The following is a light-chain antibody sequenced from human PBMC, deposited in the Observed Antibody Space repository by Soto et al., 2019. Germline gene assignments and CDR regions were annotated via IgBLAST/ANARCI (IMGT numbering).Light chain of an antibody. CDR2: DAS. CDR3: QQYDNSSPPIT. J-gene: IGKJ5*01. V-gene: IGKV1-5*01. CDR1: QSISSW. Sequence: DIQMTQSPSTLSASVGDRVTITFRASQSISSWLAWYQQKPGKAPKLLIYDASALPRGVPSRFSGSGSGTEFTLTISSLQPDDFATYYCQQYDNSSPPITFGQGTRLEIK.